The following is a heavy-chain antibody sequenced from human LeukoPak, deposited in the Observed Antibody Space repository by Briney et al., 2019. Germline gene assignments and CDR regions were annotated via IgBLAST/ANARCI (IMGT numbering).Heavy chain of an antibody. D-gene: IGHD6-19*01. CDR3: ARGRSGSIAVAVFSY. CDR2: ISGDGGTT. Sequence: GGSLRLSCAASGFTFDDFAMHWVRQAPGRGLEWVSLISGDGGTTYFADSVKGRFTIPRDNAKNSLYLQMNGLRAEDTALYYCARGRSGSIAVAVFSYWGQGTLVTVSS. J-gene: IGHJ4*02. CDR1: GFTFDDFA. V-gene: IGHV3-43*02.